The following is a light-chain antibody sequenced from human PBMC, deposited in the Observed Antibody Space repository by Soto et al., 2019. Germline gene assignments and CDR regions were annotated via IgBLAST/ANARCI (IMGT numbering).Light chain of an antibody. CDR2: STS. Sequence: QAVVTQEPSLTVSPGGTVTLTCASSTGAVTSGYYPNWFQQKPGQAPTSLIYSTSNKHSWTPARFSGSLLGDKAALTLSGVHPEDEAEYFCLRYQGGPWVFGGGTKLTVL. J-gene: IGLJ3*02. V-gene: IGLV7-43*01. CDR3: LRYQGGPWV. CDR1: TGAVTSGYY.